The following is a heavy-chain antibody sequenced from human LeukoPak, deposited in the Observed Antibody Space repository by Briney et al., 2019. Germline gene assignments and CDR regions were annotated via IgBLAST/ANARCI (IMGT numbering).Heavy chain of an antibody. CDR3: ARGLYYYDSSGYYGVLDNHNGMDV. CDR1: GYTFTSYG. V-gene: IGHV1-18*04. D-gene: IGHD3-22*01. Sequence: GASVKVSCKASGYTFTSYGISWVRQAPGQGLEWMGWISAYNGNTNYAQKLQGRVTMTTDTSTSTAYMELSSLRSEDTAVYYCARGLYYYDSSGYYGVLDNHNGMDVWGQGTTVTVSS. J-gene: IGHJ6*02. CDR2: ISAYNGNT.